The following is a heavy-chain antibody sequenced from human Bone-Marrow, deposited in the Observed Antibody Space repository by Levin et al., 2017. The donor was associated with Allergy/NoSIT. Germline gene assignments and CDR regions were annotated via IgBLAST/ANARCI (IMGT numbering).Heavy chain of an antibody. CDR3: ARVYSSSSGRAVDV. J-gene: IGHJ6*02. V-gene: IGHV3-48*03. CDR1: GFTFSTFD. CDR2: ISTSGTTT. Sequence: GGSLRLSCAASGFTFSTFDMTWVRQAPGKGLEWLSYISTSGTTTSYADSLKGRFTISRDNARNSLSLQMNSLRAEDTAIYYCARVYSSSSGRAVDVWGQGTTVTVSS. D-gene: IGHD6-6*01.